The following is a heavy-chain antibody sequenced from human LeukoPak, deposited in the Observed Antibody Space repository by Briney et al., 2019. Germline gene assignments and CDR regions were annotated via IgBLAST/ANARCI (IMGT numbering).Heavy chain of an antibody. CDR1: GGSFSGYY. Sequence: PSETLSLTCAVSGGSFSGYYWSWIRQPPGKGLEWIGEINHSGITNYNPSLKSRVTISVDTSKNQFSLKLSSVTAADTAVYYCARPSGYSFDYWGQGSLVAVSS. V-gene: IGHV4-34*01. D-gene: IGHD6-25*01. J-gene: IGHJ4*02. CDR2: INHSGIT. CDR3: ARPSGYSFDY.